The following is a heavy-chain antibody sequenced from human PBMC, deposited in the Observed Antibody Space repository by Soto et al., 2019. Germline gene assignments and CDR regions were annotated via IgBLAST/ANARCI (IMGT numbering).Heavy chain of an antibody. V-gene: IGHV3-23*01. D-gene: IGHD6-19*01. CDR2: ISGSGGSA. CDR1: GFTFGGYA. Sequence: VGSQRLSCAASGFTFGGYAVSWVRQAPGKGLEWVSAISGSGGSAYYADSVKGRFTISRDNSKNTLYLQMNSLRAEDTAVYYCAKGARDRYSSGWYQGAFDIWGQGTMVTVS. CDR3: AKGARDRYSSGWYQGAFDI. J-gene: IGHJ3*02.